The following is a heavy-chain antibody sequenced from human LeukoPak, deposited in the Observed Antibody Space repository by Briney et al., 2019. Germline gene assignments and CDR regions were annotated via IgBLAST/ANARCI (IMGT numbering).Heavy chain of an antibody. CDR1: GYTFTTYD. Sequence: ASVKVSCKTSGYTFTTYDINWVRQAAGQGLEWMGWMNPNSGYTGSAQKFQGIVTMTGDTSISTAYMDLSSLTSEDTAVYYCARVNGPVDYWGQGTLVTVSS. V-gene: IGHV1-8*01. CDR3: ARVNGPVDY. CDR2: MNPNSGYT. D-gene: IGHD1-1*01. J-gene: IGHJ4*02.